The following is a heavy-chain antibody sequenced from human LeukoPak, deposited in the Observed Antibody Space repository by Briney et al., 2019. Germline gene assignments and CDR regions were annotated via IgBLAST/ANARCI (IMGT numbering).Heavy chain of an antibody. Sequence: ASVKVSFKASGCTFTGYYLHWVRQAPGQGLEWMGWINPNSGCTNYAQKFQRRVTMTRETSISTAYMELSTLRSDDTAVYYCAREAYGSRTYGMDVWGQGTTVTVSS. CDR1: GCTFTGYY. V-gene: IGHV1-2*02. CDR3: AREAYGSRTYGMDV. D-gene: IGHD6-13*01. CDR2: INPNSGCT. J-gene: IGHJ6*02.